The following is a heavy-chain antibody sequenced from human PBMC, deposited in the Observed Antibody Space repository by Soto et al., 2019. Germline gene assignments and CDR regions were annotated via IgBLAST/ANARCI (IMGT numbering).Heavy chain of an antibody. J-gene: IGHJ5*02. D-gene: IGHD3-3*01. CDR1: GGTLSGYS. CDR3: ARGQRFSDWFDP. Sequence: PSETLSLTCTVTGGTLSGYSWTWIRHSAGGGLEWIGRIYSSGSTNYNPSLKSRVTISLDTSMSHFSLRLRSVSAADTAVYYCARGQRFSDWFDPWGQGTLVTVSS. CDR2: IYSSGST. V-gene: IGHV4-4*07.